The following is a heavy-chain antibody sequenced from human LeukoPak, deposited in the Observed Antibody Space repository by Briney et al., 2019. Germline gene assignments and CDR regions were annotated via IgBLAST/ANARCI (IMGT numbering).Heavy chain of an antibody. CDR2: IYYSGST. CDR1: GGSISSSSYY. CDR3: AREGGYSYGDAPLHFDY. D-gene: IGHD5-18*01. J-gene: IGHJ4*02. V-gene: IGHV4-39*07. Sequence: KPSETLSLTCTVSGGSISSSSYYWGWIRQPPGKGLEWIGSIYYSGSTYYNPSLKSRVTISVDTSKNQFSLKLSSVTAADTAAYYCAREGGYSYGDAPLHFDYWGQGTLVTVSS.